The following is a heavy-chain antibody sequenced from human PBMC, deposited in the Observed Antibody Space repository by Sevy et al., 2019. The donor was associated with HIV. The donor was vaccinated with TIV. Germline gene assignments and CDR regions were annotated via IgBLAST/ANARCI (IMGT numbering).Heavy chain of an antibody. Sequence: GGSLRLSCAATVFTVTSNYMSWVRQGPGKGLEWVSGFYNGDSTQYADSVKGRFTISRDKSNNTLYLQMDSLRAEDTAVYYCAREAGSSSFDYWGQGTLVTVSS. D-gene: IGHD6-13*01. CDR1: VFTVTSNY. V-gene: IGHV3-53*01. CDR2: FYNGDST. CDR3: AREAGSSSFDY. J-gene: IGHJ4*02.